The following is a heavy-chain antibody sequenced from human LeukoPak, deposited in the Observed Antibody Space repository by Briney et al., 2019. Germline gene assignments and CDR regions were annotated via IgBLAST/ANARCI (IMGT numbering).Heavy chain of an antibody. D-gene: IGHD5-24*01. CDR2: ISYDGSNK. CDR3: AKDMATITYFDY. V-gene: IGHV3-30*18. Sequence: GRSLRLSCAASGFTFSSYGMHWVRQAPGKGLEWVAVISYDGSNKYYADSVKGRFTISRDNSKNTLYLQMNSLRAEDTAVYYCAKDMATITYFDYWGQGTLVTVSS. CDR1: GFTFSSYG. J-gene: IGHJ4*02.